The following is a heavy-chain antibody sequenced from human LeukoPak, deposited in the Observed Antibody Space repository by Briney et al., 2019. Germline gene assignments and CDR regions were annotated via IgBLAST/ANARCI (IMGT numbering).Heavy chain of an antibody. CDR1: GYTFTGYY. V-gene: IGHV1-2*02. J-gene: IGHJ4*02. CDR3: AREAVRSSWYRY. D-gene: IGHD6-13*01. CDR2: INPNSGGT. Sequence: EASVKVSCKASGYTFTGYYMHWVRQAPGQGLEWMGWINPNSGGTNYAQKFQGRVTMTRDTSISTAYMELSRLRSDDTAVYYCAREAVRSSWYRYWGRGTLVTVSS.